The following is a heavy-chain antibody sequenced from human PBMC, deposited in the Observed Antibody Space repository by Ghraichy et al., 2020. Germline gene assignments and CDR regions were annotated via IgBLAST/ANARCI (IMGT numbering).Heavy chain of an antibody. CDR1: GGSISSSRYY. Sequence: SETLSLTCTVSGGSISSSRYYWGWIRQPPGKGLEWIGSIYYSGSTYYNPSLKSRVTISVDTSKNQFSLKLSSVTAADTAVYYCARHGAEELLWFGELFLGGAFAIWGQGTMVTVSS. V-gene: IGHV4-39*01. CDR2: IYYSGST. CDR3: ARHGAEELLWFGELFLGGAFAI. J-gene: IGHJ3*02. D-gene: IGHD3-10*01.